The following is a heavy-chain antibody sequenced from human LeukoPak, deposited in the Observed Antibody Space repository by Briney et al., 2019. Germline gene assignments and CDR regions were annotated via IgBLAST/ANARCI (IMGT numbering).Heavy chain of an antibody. Sequence: ASVKVSCKASGGTFSSYAISWVRQAPGQGLEWMGRIIPILGIANYAQKFQGRVTITADKSTSTAYMELSSLRSEDTAVYYCAREGADTVTSYYYYGMDVWGQGTTVTVSS. CDR1: GGTFSSYA. V-gene: IGHV1-69*04. CDR3: AREGADTVTSYYYYGMDV. J-gene: IGHJ6*02. CDR2: IIPILGIA. D-gene: IGHD4-11*01.